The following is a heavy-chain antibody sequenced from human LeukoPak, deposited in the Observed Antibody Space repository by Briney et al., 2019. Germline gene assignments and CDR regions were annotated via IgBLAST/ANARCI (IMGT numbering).Heavy chain of an antibody. CDR1: GFTFSSYA. J-gene: IGHJ4*02. CDR3: ANGGYDFWSGYYHY. D-gene: IGHD3-3*01. CDR2: ISGSGGST. Sequence: GGSLRLSCAASGFTFSSYAMSWVRQAPGKGLEWVSAISGSGGSTYYADSVKGRFTISRDNSKNALYLQMNSLRAEDTAVYYCANGGYDFWSGYYHYWGQGTLVTVSS. V-gene: IGHV3-23*01.